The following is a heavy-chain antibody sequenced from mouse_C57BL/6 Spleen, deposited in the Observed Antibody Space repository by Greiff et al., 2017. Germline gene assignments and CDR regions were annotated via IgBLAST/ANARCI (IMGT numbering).Heavy chain of an antibody. CDR1: GYSFTGYY. J-gene: IGHJ4*01. D-gene: IGHD1-1*01. Sequence: EVQLQQSGPELVKPGASVKISCKASGYSFTGYYMNWVKQSPEKSLEWIGEINPSTGGTTYNQKFKAKATLTVDKSSRTAYMQLKSLTSEDSAVYYCAGKKVDGSSPRCAVEYWGQGTSVTVSS. CDR3: AGKKVDGSSPRCAVEY. V-gene: IGHV1-42*01. CDR2: INPSTGGT.